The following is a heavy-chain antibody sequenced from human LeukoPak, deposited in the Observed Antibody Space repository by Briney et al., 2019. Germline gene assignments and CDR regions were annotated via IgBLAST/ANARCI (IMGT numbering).Heavy chain of an antibody. CDR1: GIIFSNYA. CDR2: ISGSSSGITSII. CDR3: ARDFWSGYYTED. D-gene: IGHD3-3*01. V-gene: IGHV3-48*04. Sequence: GGSLRLSCGFSGIIFSNYAMNWVRQAPGKGLEWISYISGSSSGITSIIHYADSVKGRFTISRDNAKNSLHLQMDSLSAEDTAVYYCARDFWSGYYTEDWGQGALVSVSS. J-gene: IGHJ4*02.